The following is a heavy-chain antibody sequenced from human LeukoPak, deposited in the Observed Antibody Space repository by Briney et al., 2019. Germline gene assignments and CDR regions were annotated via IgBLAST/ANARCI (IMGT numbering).Heavy chain of an antibody. CDR1: GGSISSGGYY. V-gene: IGHV4-39*07. J-gene: IGHJ4*02. CDR3: ASRFPHRDGYNRDY. D-gene: IGHD5-24*01. CDR2: INHSGST. Sequence: TSETLSLTCTVSGGSISSGGYYWSWIRQPPGKGLEWIGEINHSGSTNYNPSLKSRVTISVDTSKNQFSLKLSSVTAADTAVYYCASRFPHRDGYNRDYWGQGTLVTVSS.